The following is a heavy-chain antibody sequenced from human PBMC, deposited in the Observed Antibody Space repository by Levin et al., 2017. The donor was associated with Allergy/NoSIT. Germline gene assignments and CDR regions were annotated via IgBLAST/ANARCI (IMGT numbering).Heavy chain of an antibody. CDR1: GYTFTSYD. CDR3: ARNPVEYDFWSGYYSSSRYGMDG. CDR2: MNPNSGNT. D-gene: IGHD3-3*01. J-gene: IGHJ6*02. V-gene: IGHV1-8*01. Sequence: ASVKVSCKASGYTFTSYDINWVRQATGQGLEWMGWMNPNSGNTCYAQKFQGRVTMTRNTSISTAYMELSSLRSEDTAVYYCARNPVEYDFWSGYYSSSRYGMDGWGQGTTVTVSS.